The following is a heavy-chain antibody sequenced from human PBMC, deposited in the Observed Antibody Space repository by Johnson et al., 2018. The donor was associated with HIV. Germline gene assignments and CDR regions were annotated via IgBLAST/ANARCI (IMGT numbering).Heavy chain of an antibody. V-gene: IGHV3-30-3*02. Sequence: QVQLVESGGGVVQPGGSLRLSCAASGFTFSSYAMHWVRQAPGKGLEWVAIISYDGSNTYYADSVKGRFTISRDNSKNTLYLQMNSLRAEDTAVYYCAKGRDHAFDIWGQGTMVTVSS. CDR3: AKGRDHAFDI. CDR2: ISYDGSNT. J-gene: IGHJ3*02. CDR1: GFTFSSYA.